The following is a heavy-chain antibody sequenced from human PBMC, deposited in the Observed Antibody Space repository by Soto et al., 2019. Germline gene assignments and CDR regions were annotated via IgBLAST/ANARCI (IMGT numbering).Heavy chain of an antibody. V-gene: IGHV4-39*01. J-gene: IGHJ3*02. CDR1: GGSISTSVYY. D-gene: IGHD2-15*01. Sequence: QLQLQESGPGLVEPSETLSLTCTVSGGSISTSVYYWGWIRQPPGRGLEWMANIYYSGSAYYNPSLTSRVSTSVDTSKNQFSLKLRSVTAADTAVYYCARQGSRPFDIWGQGTMVTVSS. CDR2: IYYSGSA. CDR3: ARQGSRPFDI.